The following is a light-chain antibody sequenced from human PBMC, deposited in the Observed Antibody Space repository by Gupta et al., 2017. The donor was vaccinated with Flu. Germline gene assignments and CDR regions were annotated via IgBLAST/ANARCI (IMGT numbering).Light chain of an antibody. CDR3: QQYGNSPLYS. CDR2: ATS. CDR1: QSVSSSS. Sequence: VLSPSPDTLSLSPGERATLSCRASQSVSSSSLAWFQQKPGQSPRLLIYATSTRATGIPDRFSGSGSGTDFTLTISRLEPEDFAVFYCQQYGNSPLYSFGQGTRLEIK. V-gene: IGKV3-20*01. J-gene: IGKJ2*03.